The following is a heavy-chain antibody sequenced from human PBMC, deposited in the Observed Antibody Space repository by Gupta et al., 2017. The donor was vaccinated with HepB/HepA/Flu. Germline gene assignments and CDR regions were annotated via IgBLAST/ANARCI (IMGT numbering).Heavy chain of an antibody. CDR2: IKQDGSEK. V-gene: IGHV3-7*01. CDR3: ARGPSTALFDY. D-gene: IGHD4-17*01. CDR1: GFTFSSYW. Sequence: EVQLVESGGGLVQPGGSLRLSCAASGFTFSSYWMSWVRQAPGKGLEWVANIKQDGSEKYYVDSVKGRFTISRDNAKNALYLQMNSLRAEDTAVYYCARGPSTALFDYWGQGTLVTVSS. J-gene: IGHJ4*02.